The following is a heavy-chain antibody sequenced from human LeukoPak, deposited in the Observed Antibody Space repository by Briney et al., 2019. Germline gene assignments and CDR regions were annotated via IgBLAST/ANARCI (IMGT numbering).Heavy chain of an antibody. CDR2: IWYDGSNQ. J-gene: IGHJ4*02. D-gene: IGHD3-22*01. CDR3: ARDRDSSGYNYYFDY. V-gene: IGHV3-33*01. Sequence: GRSLRLSCVASGFTFSNYGMRWVRQAPGKGLEWVAVIWYDGSNQYYADSVKGRFTISRDNSKNTLYLQMNSLRAEDTALYYCARDRDSSGYNYYFDYWGQGTLVTVSS. CDR1: GFTFSNYG.